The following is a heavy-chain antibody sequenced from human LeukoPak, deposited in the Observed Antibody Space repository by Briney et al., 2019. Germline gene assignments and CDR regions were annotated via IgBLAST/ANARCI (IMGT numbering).Heavy chain of an antibody. CDR1: GGSISSYC. CDR3: ARGGYYYDSSGSPGNDALDI. CDR2: SYYSGST. Sequence: PSETLSLTCTVSGGSISSYCWSWIRQPPGKGLEWIGYSYYSGSTTYNPSLKSRVTISVDTSKNQFSLKLSSVTAADTAVYYCARGGYYYDSSGSPGNDALDIWGQGTKVTVSS. V-gene: IGHV4-59*01. J-gene: IGHJ3*02. D-gene: IGHD3-22*01.